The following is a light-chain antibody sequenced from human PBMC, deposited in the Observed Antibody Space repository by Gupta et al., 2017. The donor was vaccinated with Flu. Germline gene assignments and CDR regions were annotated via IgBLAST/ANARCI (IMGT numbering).Light chain of an antibody. CDR3: QQYYNTPFT. CDR2: WAS. CDR1: QSVLYSSNNKNY. J-gene: IGKJ3*01. V-gene: IGKV4-1*01. Sequence: IVITLSPVSLILSVYGKVTINCKSSQSVLYSSNNKNYLAWYQQKPGQPPKLLIYWASTRESGVPDRFSGSGSGTDFTLTISSLQAEDVAVYYCQQYYNTPFTFGPGTKVDIK.